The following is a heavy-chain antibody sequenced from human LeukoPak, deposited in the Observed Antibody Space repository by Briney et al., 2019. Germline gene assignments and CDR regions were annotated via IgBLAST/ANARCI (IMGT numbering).Heavy chain of an antibody. CDR3: ARSIVGADFDY. Sequence: PSGTLSLTCAVSGGSISSSNWWSWVRQPPGKGLEWIGEIYHSGSTYYNPSLKSRVTISVDTSKNQFSLKLSSVTAADTAVYYCARSIVGADFDYWGQGTLVTVSS. CDR2: IYHSGST. D-gene: IGHD1-26*01. V-gene: IGHV4-4*02. CDR1: GGSISSSNW. J-gene: IGHJ4*02.